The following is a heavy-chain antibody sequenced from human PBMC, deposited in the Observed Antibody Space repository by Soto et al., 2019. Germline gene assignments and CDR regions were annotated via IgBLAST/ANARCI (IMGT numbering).Heavy chain of an antibody. CDR3: AKGDWDYIAGHFDY. CDR2: ISGTAGNT. D-gene: IGHD1-7*01. CDR1: GFTFSDYY. Sequence: PGGSLRLSCAASGFTFSDYYMSWIRQAPGQGLEWVSAISGTAGNTHHADSVKGRFTISRDISKNTLYLQMNSLRAEDTAVYYCAKGDWDYIAGHFDYWGQGTLVTVSS. V-gene: IGHV3-23*01. J-gene: IGHJ4*02.